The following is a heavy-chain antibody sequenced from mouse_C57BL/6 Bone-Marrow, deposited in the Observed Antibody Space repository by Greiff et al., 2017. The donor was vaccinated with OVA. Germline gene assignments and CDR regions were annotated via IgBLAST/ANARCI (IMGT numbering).Heavy chain of an antibody. V-gene: IGHV1-63*01. CDR3: ARLTYVRYWYFDV. Sequence: QVQLQQSGAELVRPGTSVKMSCKASGYTFTNYWIGWAKQRPGHGLEWIGDIYPGGGYTNYNEKFKGKATLTADKSSSTAYMQFSSLTSEDSAIYYCARLTYVRYWYFDVWGTGTTVTVSS. CDR1: GYTFTNYW. D-gene: IGHD2-12*01. CDR2: IYPGGGYT. J-gene: IGHJ1*03.